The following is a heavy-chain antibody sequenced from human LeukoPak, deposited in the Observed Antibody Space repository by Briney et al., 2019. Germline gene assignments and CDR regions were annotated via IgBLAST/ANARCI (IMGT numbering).Heavy chain of an antibody. CDR1: GFTFSSYS. D-gene: IGHD5-24*01. CDR2: ISSSSSYI. J-gene: IGHJ3*02. CDR3: ARGRDGYNLVDAFDI. Sequence: GGSLRLSCAASGFTFSSYSMNWVRQAPGKGLEWVSSISSSSSYIYYADSLKGRFTISRDNAKNSLYLQMNSLRAEDTAVYYCARGRDGYNLVDAFDIWGQGIMVTVSS. V-gene: IGHV3-21*01.